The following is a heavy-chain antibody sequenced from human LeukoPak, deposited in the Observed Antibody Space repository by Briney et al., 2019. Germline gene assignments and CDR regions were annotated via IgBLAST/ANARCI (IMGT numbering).Heavy chain of an antibody. CDR3: ASVVGGYFDY. Sequence: SETLSLTCTVSGYSISSGYYWGWIRQPPGKGLEWIGSIYHSGSTYYNPSLKSRVTISVDTSENQFSLKLSSVTAADTAVYYCASVVGGYFDYWGQGTLVTVSS. V-gene: IGHV4-38-2*02. D-gene: IGHD3-16*01. CDR2: IYHSGST. J-gene: IGHJ4*02. CDR1: GYSISSGYY.